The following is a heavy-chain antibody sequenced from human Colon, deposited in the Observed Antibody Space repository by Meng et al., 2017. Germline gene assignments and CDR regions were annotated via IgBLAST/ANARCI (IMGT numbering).Heavy chain of an antibody. CDR2: VNHSGST. D-gene: IGHD1-26*01. V-gene: IGHV4-34*01. CDR1: GGSFIGYY. Sequence: QVQLQQWGAGLWKPSETLSLTCAVYGGSFIGYYWTWIRQSPGKGLEWIGEVNHSGSTNYNPSLKSRVTVSVDKSKNQFSLKLSSVTAADTAVYYCARTVGASHGDYWGQGTLVTVSS. CDR3: ARTVGASHGDY. J-gene: IGHJ4*02.